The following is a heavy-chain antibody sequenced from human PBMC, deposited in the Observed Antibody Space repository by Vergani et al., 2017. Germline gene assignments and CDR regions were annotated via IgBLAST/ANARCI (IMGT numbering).Heavy chain of an antibody. J-gene: IGHJ2*01. CDR2: IYNSGNG. CDR1: GDSIISRSYY. Sequence: QMQLQESGPGLVKASETLALTCTVSGDSIISRSYYWGWIRQPPGKGLEWIGSIYNSGNGDSSSSLKSRVTISADTSKNQFSLGLTSVTAADTAVYYCASGKYYSXSTSHFRGRYFDVWGRGTLATVPS. V-gene: IGHV4-39*01. CDR3: ASGKYYSXSTSHFRGRYFDV. D-gene: IGHD3-16*01.